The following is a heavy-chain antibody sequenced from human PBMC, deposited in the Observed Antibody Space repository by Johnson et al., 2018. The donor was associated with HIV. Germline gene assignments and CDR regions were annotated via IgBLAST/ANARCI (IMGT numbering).Heavy chain of an antibody. D-gene: IGHD4-11*01. Sequence: VQLVESGGDLVKPGGSLRLSCAASGFSFSDYYMSWIRQAPGKGLEWVSVIYSGGSTYYADSVKGRFTISRDNSKNTLYLQMNSLRAEDTAVYYCAREKTTPDAFDIWGQGTMVTVSS. J-gene: IGHJ3*02. V-gene: IGHV3-66*01. CDR2: IYSGGST. CDR1: GFSFSDYY. CDR3: AREKTTPDAFDI.